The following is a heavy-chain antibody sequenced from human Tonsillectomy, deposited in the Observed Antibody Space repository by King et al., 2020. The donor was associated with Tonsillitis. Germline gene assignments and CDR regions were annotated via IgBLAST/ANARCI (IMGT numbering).Heavy chain of an antibody. CDR3: ARDGPKTQTVGTKGWGD. CDR1: GYSFTSSG. D-gene: IGHD1-26*01. Sequence: QLVQSGAEVKKPGASVKVSCKTSGYSFTSSGISWVRQAPGQGLEWMGWISAYNGNTNYARKFQGRVTMTTDTSTSTANMELKSLRSDDTAVYYCARDGPKTQTVGTKGWGDWGQGTMVTVSS. CDR2: ISAYNGNT. V-gene: IGHV1-18*01. J-gene: IGHJ3*01.